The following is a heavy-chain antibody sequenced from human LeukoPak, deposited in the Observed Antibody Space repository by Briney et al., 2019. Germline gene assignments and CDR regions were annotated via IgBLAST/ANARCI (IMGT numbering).Heavy chain of an antibody. Sequence: ASVKVSCKASGYTFTSYDINWVRQATGQGLEWMGWMNPNSGNTGYVQKFQGRVTITRNPSKRPAYMALSSLRSEDTAVYYCARALTIVTIFGVVPRRDAFDIWGQGTMVTVSS. CDR1: GYTFTSYD. J-gene: IGHJ3*02. D-gene: IGHD3-3*01. CDR3: ARALTIVTIFGVVPRRDAFDI. V-gene: IGHV1-8*02. CDR2: MNPNSGNT.